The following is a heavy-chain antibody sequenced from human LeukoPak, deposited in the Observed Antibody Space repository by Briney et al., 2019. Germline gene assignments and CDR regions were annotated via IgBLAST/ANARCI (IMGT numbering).Heavy chain of an antibody. CDR3: ARVGDGYNVQWPFDY. CDR2: ISAYNGNT. J-gene: IGHJ4*02. CDR1: GYTFTSYG. D-gene: IGHD5-24*01. V-gene: IGHV1-18*01. Sequence: GASVKVSCKASGYTFTSYGISWVRQAPGQGLEWMGWISAYNGNTNYAQKLQGRVTMTTDTSTSTAYMELRSLRSDDTAVYYCARVGDGYNVQWPFDYWGQGTLVTVSS.